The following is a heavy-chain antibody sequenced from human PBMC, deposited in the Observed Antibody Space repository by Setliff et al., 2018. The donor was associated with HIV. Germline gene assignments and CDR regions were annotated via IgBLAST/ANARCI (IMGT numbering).Heavy chain of an antibody. J-gene: IGHJ3*02. V-gene: IGHV1-58*01. CDR2: IVVGSGNT. CDR1: GFTFTDSA. Sequence: ASVKVSCKASGFTFTDSAVQWVRQARGQRLEWIGWIVVGSGNTNYAQKFQERVTITRDMSTSRAYMELSGLRTEDTAVYYCAADPPTGTTSYDAFDIWGQGTVVTVSS. D-gene: IGHD1-7*01. CDR3: AADPPTGTTSYDAFDI.